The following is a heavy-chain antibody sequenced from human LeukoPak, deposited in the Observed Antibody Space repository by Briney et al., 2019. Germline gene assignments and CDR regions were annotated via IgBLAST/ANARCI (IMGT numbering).Heavy chain of an antibody. CDR1: GYTFTGYY. D-gene: IGHD5-18*01. CDR3: ARDLGIQVWIKYAFDI. CDR2: INPNSGGT. V-gene: IGHV1-2*02. Sequence: ASVKVSCKASGYTFTGYYMHWVRQAPGQRLEWMGWINPNSGGTNYAQKFQGRVTMTRDTSISTAYMELSRLRYDDTVVYYCARDLGIQVWIKYAFDIWGQGTMVSVS. J-gene: IGHJ3*02.